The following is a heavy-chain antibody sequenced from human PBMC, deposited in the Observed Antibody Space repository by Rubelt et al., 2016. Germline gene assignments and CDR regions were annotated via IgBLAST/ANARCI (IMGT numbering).Heavy chain of an antibody. CDR2: ISYDGSNK. CDR1: SSYG. CDR3: ARDAPIVATSYYYFYMDV. Sequence: SSYGMHWVRQAPGKGLEWVAVISYDGSNKYYADSVKGRFTISRDNSKNTLYLQMNSLRAEDTAVYYCARDAPIVATSYYYFYMDVWGKGTTVTVSS. D-gene: IGHD5-12*01. V-gene: IGHV3-33*05. J-gene: IGHJ6*03.